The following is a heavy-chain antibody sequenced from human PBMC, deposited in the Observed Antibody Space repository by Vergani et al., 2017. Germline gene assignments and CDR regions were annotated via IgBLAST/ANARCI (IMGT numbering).Heavy chain of an antibody. CDR2: IYRTGRT. CDR1: GFSIDNGYY. J-gene: IGHJ4*02. CDR3: ARRSGIVYDIFSGSEYFFDF. D-gene: IGHD3-9*01. Sequence: QVQLQESGPGLVKPSETLSLTCAVSGFSIDNGYYWDWIRQPPGKGLEWIGSIYRTGRTHFNPSLKSRVTISVDTSNNHFSRWLNSRTAADTAVYYCARRSGIVYDIFSGSEYFFDFWGQGTLVTVSS. V-gene: IGHV4-38-2*01.